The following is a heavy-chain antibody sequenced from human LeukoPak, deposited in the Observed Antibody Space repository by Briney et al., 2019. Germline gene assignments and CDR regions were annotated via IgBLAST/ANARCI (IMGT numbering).Heavy chain of an antibody. Sequence: GSLRLSCVASGFPFNSYVVNWVRQVPGKGLEWVSYINSGSDTVYYADSVRGRFTISRDDAKNTVYLQMNNLRAEDTAVYYCVRGGPSTWSWGQGTLVTVSS. V-gene: IGHV3-48*04. CDR1: GFPFNSYV. CDR2: INSGSDTV. CDR3: VRGGPSTWS. D-gene: IGHD2-15*01. J-gene: IGHJ5*02.